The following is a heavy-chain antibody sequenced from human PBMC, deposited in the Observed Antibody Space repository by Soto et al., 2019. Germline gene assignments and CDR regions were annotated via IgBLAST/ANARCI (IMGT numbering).Heavy chain of an antibody. J-gene: IGHJ5*02. V-gene: IGHV1-2*02. CDR3: ARKVTIFGVGSNCCDP. D-gene: IGHD3-3*01. CDR1: GYTFTGYY. Sequence: QVQLVQSGAEVKKPGASVKVSCKASGYTFTGYYMHWVRQAPGQGLEWMGWINPNSGGTNYAQKFQGRVTMTRDTSISTAYMELSRLRSDDTAVYYCARKVTIFGVGSNCCDPWGQGTLVTVSS. CDR2: INPNSGGT.